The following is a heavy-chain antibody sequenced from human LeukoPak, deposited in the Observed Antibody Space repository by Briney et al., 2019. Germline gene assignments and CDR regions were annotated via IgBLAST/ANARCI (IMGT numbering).Heavy chain of an antibody. V-gene: IGHV3-48*01. CDR2: ISSSSSTI. D-gene: IGHD1-26*01. CDR3: ARNVVGATTVCNY. Sequence: GGSLRLSCAASGFTFSSYSMNWVRQAPGKGLEWVSYISSSSSTIYYADSVKGRFTISRDNAKNSLYLQMNSLRAEDTAVYYCARNVVGATTVCNYWGQGTLVTVSS. CDR1: GFTFSSYS. J-gene: IGHJ4*02.